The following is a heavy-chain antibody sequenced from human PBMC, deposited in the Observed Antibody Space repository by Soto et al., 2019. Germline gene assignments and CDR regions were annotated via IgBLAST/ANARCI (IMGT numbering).Heavy chain of an antibody. D-gene: IGHD3-10*01. CDR2: IYWDDDK. CDR1: GFSLNTNGVG. CDR3: AHSPYYGSGSPLGFDP. J-gene: IGHJ5*02. Sequence: QITLKESGPTLVKPTQTLTLTCTFSGFSLNTNGVGVGWIRQPPGKALEWVALIYWDDDKRYSPFLKRRLTITEDTSKNQVVLTLTNMDPVDTATYYCAHSPYYGSGSPLGFDPWGQGTLVTVSS. V-gene: IGHV2-5*02.